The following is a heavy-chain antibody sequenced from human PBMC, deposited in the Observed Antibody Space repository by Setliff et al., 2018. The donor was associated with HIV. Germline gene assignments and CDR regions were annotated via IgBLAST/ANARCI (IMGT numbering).Heavy chain of an antibody. CDR1: GFSYIIYA. J-gene: IGHJ3*02. CDR2: ISSSGGST. V-gene: IGHV3-23*01. CDR3: AKSRITSQYDALDI. Sequence: GGSLRLSCAASGFSYIIYAMSWVRQAPGKGLEWVSEISSSGGSTYYADSVRGRFTISRDISKNTLYLQMNSLRVEDTAVYYCAKSRITSQYDALDIWGQGTMVTVSS. D-gene: IGHD2-2*01.